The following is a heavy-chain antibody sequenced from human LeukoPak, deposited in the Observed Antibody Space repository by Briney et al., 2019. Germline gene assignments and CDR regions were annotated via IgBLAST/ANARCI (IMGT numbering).Heavy chain of an antibody. V-gene: IGHV1-2*04. CDR3: ARSVIAASDWFDP. D-gene: IGHD6-13*01. Sequence: ASVKVSCKASGYTFTDYYMHWVGQAPGQGLEWMGWINPNSGGTNYAQKFQGWVTMTRDTSISTAYMELSRLRSDDTAVYYCARSVIAASDWFDPWGQGTLVTVSS. CDR2: INPNSGGT. CDR1: GYTFTDYY. J-gene: IGHJ5*02.